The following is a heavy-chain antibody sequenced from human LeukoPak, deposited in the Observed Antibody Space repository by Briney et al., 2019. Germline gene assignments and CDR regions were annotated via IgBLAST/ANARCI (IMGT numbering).Heavy chain of an antibody. Sequence: SGTLSLTCAVSGGSISSSNWWSWVRQPPGKGLEWIGEIYHSGSTNYNPSLKSRVTISVDKSKNQFSLKLSSVTAADTAVYYCARVSGITMIVVVPEDGFDIWGQGTMVTVSS. J-gene: IGHJ3*02. V-gene: IGHV4-4*02. CDR2: IYHSGST. D-gene: IGHD3-22*01. CDR1: GGSISSSNW. CDR3: ARVSGITMIVVVPEDGFDI.